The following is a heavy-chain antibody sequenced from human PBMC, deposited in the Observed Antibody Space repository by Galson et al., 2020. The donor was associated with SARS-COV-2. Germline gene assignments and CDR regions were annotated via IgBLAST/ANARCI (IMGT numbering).Heavy chain of an antibody. Sequence: SETLSLTFAVSGAYISSGSYSWNSIRQPPGKGLEWIGSISHSGGTYYNPSLKSRVTISGDRSKNQFSLRLSSVTAADTAVYYCARLHYGEYAPEAFDIWGPWTRVTVAS. CDR2: ISHSGGT. D-gene: IGHD4-17*01. V-gene: IGHV4-30-2*01. CDR1: GAYISSGSYS. CDR3: ARLHYGEYAPEAFDI. J-gene: IGHJ3*02.